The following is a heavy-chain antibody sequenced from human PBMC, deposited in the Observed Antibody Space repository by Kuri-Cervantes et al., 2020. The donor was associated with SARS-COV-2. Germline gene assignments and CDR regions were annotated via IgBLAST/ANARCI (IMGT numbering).Heavy chain of an antibody. CDR1: GFTFSSYS. D-gene: IGHD2-8*02. V-gene: IGHV3-7*01. CDR2: IKQDGSEK. Sequence: GSLRLSCAASGFTFSSYSMNWVRQAPGKGLEWVANIKQDGSEKYYVDSVKGRFTISRDNAKNSLYLQMNSLRAEDTAVYYCARDTGGTMIYYYYYYGMDVWGQGTTVTVSS. J-gene: IGHJ6*02. CDR3: ARDTGGTMIYYYYYYGMDV.